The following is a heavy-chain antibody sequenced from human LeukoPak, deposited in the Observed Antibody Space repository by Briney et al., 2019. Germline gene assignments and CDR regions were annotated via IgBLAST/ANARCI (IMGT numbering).Heavy chain of an antibody. Sequence: ASVKVSCKASGGTFSSYAISWVRQAPGQGLEWIGGIIPIFCTSNYAQKFQGRVTITADESESTAYMELSSLRSEDTAVYYCARVERYGDYYMDVWGKGTTVTISS. V-gene: IGHV1-69*13. CDR3: ARVERYGDYYMDV. D-gene: IGHD4-17*01. J-gene: IGHJ6*03. CDR1: GGTFSSYA. CDR2: IIPIFCTS.